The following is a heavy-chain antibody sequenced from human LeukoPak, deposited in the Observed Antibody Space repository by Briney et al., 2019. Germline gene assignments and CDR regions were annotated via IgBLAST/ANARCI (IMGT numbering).Heavy chain of an antibody. D-gene: IGHD5-24*01. V-gene: IGHV4-34*01. CDR2: INHSGSA. CDR3: AREGGRDGYNFAFDI. J-gene: IGHJ3*02. Sequence: SESLSLTCAVYGWSFSGYHWTWIRRPPGKGLEWIGEINHSGSANYNPSLGSRVIISEDTSKNQFYLQLSSVTAADTAVYYCAREGGRDGYNFAFDIWGQGTMVTVSS. CDR1: GWSFSGYH.